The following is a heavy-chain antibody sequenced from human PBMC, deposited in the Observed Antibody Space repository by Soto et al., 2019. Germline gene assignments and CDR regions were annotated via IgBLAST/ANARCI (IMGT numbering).Heavy chain of an antibody. CDR1: GYTFTSYA. CDR3: ARQEVYGSGSYYGMDV. D-gene: IGHD3-10*01. V-gene: IGHV1-3*01. CDR2: INAGNGNT. J-gene: IGHJ6*02. Sequence: ASVKVSCKASGYTFTSYAMHWVRQAPGQRLEWMGWINAGNGNTKYSQKFQGRVTITRDTSASTAYMELSSLRSEDTAVYYCARQEVYGSGSYYGMDVWGQGTTVTVSS.